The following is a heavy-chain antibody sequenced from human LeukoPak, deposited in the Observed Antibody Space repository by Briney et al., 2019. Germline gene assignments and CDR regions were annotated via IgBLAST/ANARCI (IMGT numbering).Heavy chain of an antibody. D-gene: IGHD3-10*02. CDR1: GFNFIMYW. CDR3: AELGITMIGGV. CDR2: ISSSSSYI. J-gene: IGHJ6*04. V-gene: IGHV3-21*05. Sequence: GGSLRLSCAVSGFNFIMYWMNWVKWVRQAPGKGLEWVSYISSSSSYIYYADSVKGRFTISRDNAKNSLYLQMNSLRAEDTAVYYCAELGITMIGGVWGKGTTVTISS.